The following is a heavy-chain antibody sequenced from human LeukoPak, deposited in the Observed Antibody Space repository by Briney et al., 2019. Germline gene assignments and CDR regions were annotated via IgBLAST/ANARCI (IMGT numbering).Heavy chain of an antibody. CDR2: ISGSGGST. Sequence: GGSLRLSCAASGFTFSSYAMSWVRQGPGKGLQWVSAISGSGGSTYYADSVKGRFTISRDNSKDTLYLQMNSLRAEDTAVYYCAKGITIFGAATGSDMDVWGKGTTVTVSS. CDR1: GFTFSSYA. V-gene: IGHV3-23*01. J-gene: IGHJ6*03. CDR3: AKGITIFGAATGSDMDV. D-gene: IGHD3-3*01.